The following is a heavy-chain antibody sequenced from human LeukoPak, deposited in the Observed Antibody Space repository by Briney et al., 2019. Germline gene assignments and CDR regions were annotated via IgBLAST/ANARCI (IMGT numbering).Heavy chain of an antibody. J-gene: IGHJ4*02. CDR2: ISYDGSNK. V-gene: IGHV3-30*04. Sequence: GGSLRLSCAASGFTFSSYEMNWVRQAPGKGLEWVAVISYDGSNKYFADSVKGRFTISRDNSKNTLYLQMNSLRAEDTAVYYCAREGPLRNYGDYGLGIDYWGQGTLVTVSS. CDR3: AREGPLRNYGDYGLGIDY. CDR1: GFTFSSYE. D-gene: IGHD4-17*01.